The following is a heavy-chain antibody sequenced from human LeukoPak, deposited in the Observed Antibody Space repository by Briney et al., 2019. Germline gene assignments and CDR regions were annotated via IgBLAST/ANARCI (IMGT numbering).Heavy chain of an antibody. CDR3: AREVPAAMPTGYYYMDV. D-gene: IGHD2-2*01. J-gene: IGHJ6*03. V-gene: IGHV3-7*03. Sequence: PGGSLRLSCAASGFTFSNHWMSWVRQAPGKGLEWVANIKKDGSGKYYIDSVKGRFTIYRDNAKNSLYLQMNSLRAEDTAVYYCAREVPAAMPTGYYYMDVWGKGNTVTISS. CDR1: GFTFSNHW. CDR2: IKKDGSGK.